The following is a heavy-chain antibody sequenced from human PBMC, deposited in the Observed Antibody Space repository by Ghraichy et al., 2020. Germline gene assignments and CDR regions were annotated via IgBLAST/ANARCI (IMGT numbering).Heavy chain of an antibody. Sequence: LSLTCAASGFTFSSYCMIWVRQAPGKGLEWVSYISSTSTTIYYADSVKGRFTISRDNAKNSLYLQMNSLRDGDTAVYYCARDAVAIDYWGQGTLVTVSS. D-gene: IGHD6-19*01. CDR2: ISSTSTTI. J-gene: IGHJ4*02. V-gene: IGHV3-48*02. CDR1: GFTFSSYC. CDR3: ARDAVAIDY.